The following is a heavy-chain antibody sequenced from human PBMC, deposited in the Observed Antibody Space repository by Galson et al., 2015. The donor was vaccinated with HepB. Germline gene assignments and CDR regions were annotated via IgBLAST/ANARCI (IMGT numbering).Heavy chain of an antibody. CDR2: IVVGSGNT. V-gene: IGHV1-58*02. CDR3: AAGIVGTTTPDFDS. D-gene: IGHD1-26*01. J-gene: IGHJ4*02. CDR1: GFNFTSSA. Sequence: SVKVSCKASGFNFTSSAMQWVRQARGQRLEWIGWIVVGSGNTKDAQKFQERVTITRDMSTSTAYMELSSLRSEDTAVYYCAAGIVGTTTPDFDSWGQGTLVTVSS.